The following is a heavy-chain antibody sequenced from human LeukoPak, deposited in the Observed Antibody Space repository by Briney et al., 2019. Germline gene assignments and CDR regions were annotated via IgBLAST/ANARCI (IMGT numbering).Heavy chain of an antibody. V-gene: IGHV3-21*01. CDR3: AELGITMIGGV. Sequence: GGSLRLSCAASGFTFSSYSMNWVRQAPGKGLEWVSSISTSSIYIYYADSVKGRFTISRDNAKKSLYLHTNSLRAEDTAVYYCAELGITMIGGVWGKGTTVTISS. CDR2: ISTSSIYI. J-gene: IGHJ6*04. CDR1: GFTFSSYS. D-gene: IGHD3-10*02.